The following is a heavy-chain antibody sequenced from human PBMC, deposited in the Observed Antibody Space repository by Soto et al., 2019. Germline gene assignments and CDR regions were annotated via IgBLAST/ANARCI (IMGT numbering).Heavy chain of an antibody. CDR1: GFTFSSDA. D-gene: IGHD3-3*01. CDR2: ISGSGGST. V-gene: IGHV3-23*01. CDR3: AKAVVIWSGPRYFDY. J-gene: IGHJ4*02. Sequence: PGGSLRLSCAASGFTFSSDAMSWVRQAPGKGLEWVSAISGSGGSTYYADSVKGRFTISRDNSKNTLYLQMNSLRAEDTAVYYCAKAVVIWSGPRYFDYWGQGTLVTVYS.